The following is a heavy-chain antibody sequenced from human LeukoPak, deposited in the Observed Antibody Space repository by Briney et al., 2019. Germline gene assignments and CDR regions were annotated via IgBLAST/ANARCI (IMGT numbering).Heavy chain of an antibody. CDR1: GGSISSGGYY. D-gene: IGHD6-13*01. Sequence: PSETLSLTCTVSGGSISSGGYYWSWIRQHPGKGLEWIGYIYYSGSTYYNPSLKGRVTISVDTSKNQFSLKLSSVTAADTAVYYCAREALVWGYYYYGMDVWGKGTTVTVSS. V-gene: IGHV4-31*03. J-gene: IGHJ6*04. CDR3: AREALVWGYYYYGMDV. CDR2: IYYSGST.